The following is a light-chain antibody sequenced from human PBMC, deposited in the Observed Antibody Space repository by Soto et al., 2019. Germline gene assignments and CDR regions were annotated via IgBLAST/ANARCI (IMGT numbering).Light chain of an antibody. J-gene: IGKJ1*01. CDR1: QSVRNNY. V-gene: IGKV3-20*01. CDR3: QQYNNWPWT. CDR2: GAS. Sequence: EIVLTQSPGTLSLSPGEGATLSCRASQSVRNNYLAWYQQKPGQAPRLLISGASNRAAGIPDRFSGSGSGTDFTLTISSLQSEDFAVYYCQQYNNWPWTFGEGTKVEI.